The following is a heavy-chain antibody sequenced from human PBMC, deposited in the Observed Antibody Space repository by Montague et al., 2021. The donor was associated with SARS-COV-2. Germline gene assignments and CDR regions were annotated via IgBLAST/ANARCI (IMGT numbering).Heavy chain of an antibody. CDR1: GDSIRSYY. CDR2: IYYSGIT. Sequence: SETLSLTCTVSGDSIRSYYWSWIRQPPGKGLEWIGNIYYSGITNYNPSLKSRVTTSIDTSKNQFSLRLSSVTAAVTAVYYCARVRLTGTTAPYFDYWGQGPLVTVSS. V-gene: IGHV4-59*01. J-gene: IGHJ4*02. CDR3: ARVRLTGTTAPYFDY. D-gene: IGHD1-1*01.